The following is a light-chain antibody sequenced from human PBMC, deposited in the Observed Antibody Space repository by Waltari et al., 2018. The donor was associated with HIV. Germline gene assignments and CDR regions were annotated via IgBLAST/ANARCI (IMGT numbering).Light chain of an antibody. Sequence: EIVLTQSPGTLSLSPGERATLSCRVSQTISSNYLAWYQQKPGQAPRLLIYGASSRATGIPDRFSGSGSGTDFTLTITKLEPKDFAVYYCQQYASSVSYTFGQGTKLEIK. CDR1: QTISSNY. CDR2: GAS. J-gene: IGKJ2*01. CDR3: QQYASSVSYT. V-gene: IGKV3-20*01.